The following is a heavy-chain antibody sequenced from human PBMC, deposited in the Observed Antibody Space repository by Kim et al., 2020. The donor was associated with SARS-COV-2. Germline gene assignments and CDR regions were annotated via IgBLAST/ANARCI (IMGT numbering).Heavy chain of an antibody. CDR2: MDSDGSTI. D-gene: IGHD4-17*01. V-gene: IGHV3-74*03. CDR3: VRGWTTATPRPA. CDR1: GFTFSDYW. Sequence: GGSLRLSCAASGFTFSDYWMHWVRQAPGKGLVWVSRMDSDGSTIEYADSVKGRFTISRDNAKNTVYLQMNSLRVDDTACYFCVRGWTTATPRPAWGQGALVTVSP. J-gene: IGHJ5*02.